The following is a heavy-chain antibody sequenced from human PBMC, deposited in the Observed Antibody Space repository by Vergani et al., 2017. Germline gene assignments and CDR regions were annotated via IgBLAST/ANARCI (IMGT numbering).Heavy chain of an antibody. CDR2: ISGSGGST. V-gene: IGHV3-23*01. CDR3: AREDGYSSSWYRYYGMDV. D-gene: IGHD6-13*01. CDR1: GFTFSSYA. J-gene: IGHJ6*02. Sequence: EVQLLESGGGLVQPGGSLRLSCAASGFTFSSYAMSWVRQAPGKGLEWVSAISGSGGSTYYADSVKGRFTISRDNSKNTLYRQMNSLRAEDTAVYYCAREDGYSSSWYRYYGMDVWGQGTTVTVSS.